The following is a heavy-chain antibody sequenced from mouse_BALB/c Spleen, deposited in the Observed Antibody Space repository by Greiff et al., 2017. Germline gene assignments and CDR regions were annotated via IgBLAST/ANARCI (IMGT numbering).Heavy chain of an antibody. J-gene: IGHJ1*01. CDR3: ARRAYYGSSHWYFDV. CDR2: INPSNGRT. Sequence: VQLQQPGAELVKPGASVKLSCKASGYTFTSYWMHWVKQRPGQGLEWIGEINPSNGRTTYNEKFKSKATLTVDKSSSTAYMQLSSLTSEDSAVYYCARRAYYGSSHWYFDVWGAGTTVTVSS. D-gene: IGHD1-1*01. CDR1: GYTFTSYW. V-gene: IGHV1S81*02.